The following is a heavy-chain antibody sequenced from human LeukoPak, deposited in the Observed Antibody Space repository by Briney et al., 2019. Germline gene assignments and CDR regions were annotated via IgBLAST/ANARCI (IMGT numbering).Heavy chain of an antibody. J-gene: IGHJ4*02. V-gene: IGHV1-24*01. CDR3: ATSRN. CDR2: FDPEDGDT. Sequence: ASVKVSCKVSGYTLTELSMHWVRQAPGKGLEWMGGFDPEDGDTIYAQKFQGRVTMTRNTSISTAYMELSSLRSEDTAVYYCATSRNWGQGTLVTVSS. CDR1: GYTLTELS.